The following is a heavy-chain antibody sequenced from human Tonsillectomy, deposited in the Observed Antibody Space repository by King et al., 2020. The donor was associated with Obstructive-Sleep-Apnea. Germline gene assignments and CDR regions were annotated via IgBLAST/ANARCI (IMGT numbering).Heavy chain of an antibody. CDR1: GFSLSSSGLG. V-gene: IGHV2-5*02. J-gene: IGHJ3*02. CDR2: TYWDGDK. Sequence: TLQESGPTLVKPTQTLTLTCTFSGFSLSSSGLGVGWVRQPPGQALEWLAVTYWDGDKRYNPSLKSRLTITKDTSKNQVVLTMTHMDPVDTATYSCAHRNYYRSGNAFDIWGPGTMVTVSS. D-gene: IGHD3-10*01. CDR3: AHRNYYRSGNAFDI.